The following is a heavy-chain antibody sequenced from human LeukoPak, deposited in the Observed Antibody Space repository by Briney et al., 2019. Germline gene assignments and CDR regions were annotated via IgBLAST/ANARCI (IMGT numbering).Heavy chain of an antibody. CDR3: ARGALDAATPFDS. V-gene: IGHV3-23*01. CDR2: ISGSGGST. J-gene: IGHJ5*01. Sequence: GGSLRLSCAASGFTFSSYAMSWVRQAPGKGLEWVSAISGSGGSTYYADSVKGRFTISRDNSKNTLYLQMNSLRAEDTAVYCARGALDAATPFDSWGQGTLVTVSS. CDR1: GFTFSSYA. D-gene: IGHD2-15*01.